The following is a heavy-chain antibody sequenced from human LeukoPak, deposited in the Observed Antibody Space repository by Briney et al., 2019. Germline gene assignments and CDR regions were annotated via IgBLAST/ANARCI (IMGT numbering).Heavy chain of an antibody. V-gene: IGHV1-69*05. CDR1: GGTFSSYA. J-gene: IGHJ5*02. D-gene: IGHD2-2*01. CDR2: IIPTFGTA. CDR3: ARARSTSYNWFDP. Sequence: SVKVSCKASGGTFSSYAISWVRHAPGQGLEWMGGIIPTFGTANYAQKFQGRVTITTDESTSTAYMELSSLRSEDTAVYYCARARSTSYNWFDPWGQGTLVTVSS.